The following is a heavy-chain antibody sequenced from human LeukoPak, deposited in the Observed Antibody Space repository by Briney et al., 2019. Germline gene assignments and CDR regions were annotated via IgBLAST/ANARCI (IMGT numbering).Heavy chain of an antibody. J-gene: IGHJ4*02. CDR2: IFPSSDEI. D-gene: IGHD5-18*01. CDR1: GFTFSDFA. CDR3: ETYRHIQVPFEF. Sequence: PGGSLRLSCAASGFTFSDFAMSWVRQAPGKGLEWVSSIFPSSDEIHYADSVKGRFTISRDNSRSTLSLQMDSLRAEDTATYYCETYRHIQVPFEFWGQGTLVTVPS. V-gene: IGHV3-23*01.